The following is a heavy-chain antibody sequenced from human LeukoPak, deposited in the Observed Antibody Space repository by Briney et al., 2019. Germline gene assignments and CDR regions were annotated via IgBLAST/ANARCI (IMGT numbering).Heavy chain of an antibody. D-gene: IGHD6-13*01. CDR1: GASIRSFY. V-gene: IGHV4-59*01. J-gene: IGHJ3*02. CDR2: ISYSGST. CDR3: AQQVVGTSDTFDI. Sequence: SETLSLTCSVSGASIRSFYWSWIRQPPGQGLEWIGYISYSGSTKYNPSLKSRATMSADTSKSQLSLRLDSVTAADTAVYFCAQQVVGTSDTFDIWGQGTMVTVSS.